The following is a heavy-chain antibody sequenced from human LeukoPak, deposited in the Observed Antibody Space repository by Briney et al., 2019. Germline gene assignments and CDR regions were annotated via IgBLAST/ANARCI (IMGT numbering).Heavy chain of an antibody. CDR3: ASNWNDVLGPFDC. J-gene: IGHJ4*02. CDR2: IYYSGST. D-gene: IGHD1-1*01. CDR1: GGSISSGDYY. V-gene: IGHV4-30-4*08. Sequence: SETLSLTCTVSGGSISSGDYYWSWIRQPPGKGLEWIGYIYYSGSTYYNPSLKSRVTISVDTSKNQSSLKLSSVTAADTAVYYCASNWNDVLGPFDCWGQGTQVTVSS.